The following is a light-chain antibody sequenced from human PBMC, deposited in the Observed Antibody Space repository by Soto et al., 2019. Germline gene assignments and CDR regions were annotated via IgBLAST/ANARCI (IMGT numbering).Light chain of an antibody. CDR3: QQRSNWPPT. J-gene: IGKJ1*01. CDR2: DAS. CDR1: QSVSSS. V-gene: IGKV3-11*01. Sequence: EIVLTQSPATLSLSLGERATLSCRVSQSVSSSLAWYQQKPDQAPRLLIYDASNRATGIPARFSGSGSGTDFTLTISSLEPEDFAVYYCQQRSNWPPTFGQGTKVEIK.